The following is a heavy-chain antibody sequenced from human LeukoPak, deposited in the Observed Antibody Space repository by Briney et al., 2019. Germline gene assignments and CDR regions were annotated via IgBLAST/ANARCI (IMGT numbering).Heavy chain of an antibody. CDR2: IYSGGST. Sequence: PGGSLRLSCAASGFSVSSNYMSWVRQAPGKGLEWVSVIYSGGSTYYADSVKGRFTISRDNSKNTLYLQMNSLRAEDTAVYYCVVGAVAHYYYYGMDVWGQGTTVTVSS. CDR3: VVGAVAHYYYYGMDV. V-gene: IGHV3-53*01. D-gene: IGHD6-19*01. CDR1: GFSVSSNY. J-gene: IGHJ6*02.